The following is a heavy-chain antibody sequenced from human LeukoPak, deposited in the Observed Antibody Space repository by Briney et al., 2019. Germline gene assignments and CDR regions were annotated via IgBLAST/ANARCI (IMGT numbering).Heavy chain of an antibody. CDR1: GGSISSYY. CDR2: IYYSGST. Sequence: SETLSLTCTVSGGSISSYYWSWIRQPPGKGLEWIGYIYYSGSTNYNPSLKGRVTISVDTSKNQFSLNLTSVTAADTAVYYCARASHWNQLHYFDYWGQGTLVTVSS. V-gene: IGHV4-59*12. J-gene: IGHJ4*02. CDR3: ARASHWNQLHYFDY. D-gene: IGHD1-1*01.